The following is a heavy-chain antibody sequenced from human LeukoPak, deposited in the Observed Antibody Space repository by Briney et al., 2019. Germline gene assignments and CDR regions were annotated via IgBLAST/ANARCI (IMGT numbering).Heavy chain of an antibody. V-gene: IGHV1-18*01. CDR2: ISAYNGNT. Sequence: ASVKVSCKASGYTFTSYGISWVRQAPGQGREWMGWISAYNGNTNYAQRLQGRVTMTTDTSTSTAYMELRSLRSDDTAVYYCARVVRRWYYFDYWGQGTLVTVSS. J-gene: IGHJ4*02. CDR1: GYTFTSYG. CDR3: ARVVRRWYYFDY. D-gene: IGHD4-23*01.